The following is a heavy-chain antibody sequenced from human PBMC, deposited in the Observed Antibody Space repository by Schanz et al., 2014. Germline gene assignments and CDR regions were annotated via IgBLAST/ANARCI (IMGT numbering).Heavy chain of an antibody. CDR1: GYTFTRSG. Sequence: QVQLVQSGGEVKTPGASVKVSCKASGYTFTRSGISWVRQAPGQGLEWMGKIIPILGMENYAQKFQGRVTITADISTSTAYMDLSSLRSDDTAVYYCARDIQYHYDTSGPVGAFDIWGRGTMVIVSS. D-gene: IGHD3-22*01. J-gene: IGHJ3*02. CDR3: ARDIQYHYDTSGPVGAFDI. V-gene: IGHV1-69*04. CDR2: IIPILGME.